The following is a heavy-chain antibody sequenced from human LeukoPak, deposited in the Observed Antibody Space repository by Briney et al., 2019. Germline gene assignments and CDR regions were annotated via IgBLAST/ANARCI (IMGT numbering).Heavy chain of an antibody. J-gene: IGHJ4*02. Sequence: SETLSLTCTVSGGSISSSSYSWGWIRQPPGKGLEWIGSIYYSGSTYYNPSLKSRVTISVDTSKNQFSLKLSSVTAADTAVYYCARLKWELLGVDYWGQGTLVTVSS. CDR3: ARLKWELLGVDY. D-gene: IGHD1-26*01. V-gene: IGHV4-39*01. CDR2: IYYSGST. CDR1: GGSISSSSYS.